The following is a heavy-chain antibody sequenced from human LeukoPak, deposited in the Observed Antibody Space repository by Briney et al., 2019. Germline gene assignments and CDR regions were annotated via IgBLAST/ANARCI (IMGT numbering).Heavy chain of an antibody. CDR2: ISSNSSYI. V-gene: IGHV3-21*01. D-gene: IGHD4-11*01. Sequence: GGSLRLSCAASGFTFSSYSMNWVRQAPGKGLEWVSSISSNSSYIYYADSVKGRFTISRDNPKNSLYLQMNSLRAEDTAGYYCARDHMTTVTRYYFDHWGQGTLVTVSS. J-gene: IGHJ4*02. CDR1: GFTFSSYS. CDR3: ARDHMTTVTRYYFDH.